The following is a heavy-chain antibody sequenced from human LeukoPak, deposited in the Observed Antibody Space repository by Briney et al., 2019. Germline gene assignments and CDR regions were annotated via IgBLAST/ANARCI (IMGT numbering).Heavy chain of an antibody. CDR1: GGSISSYY. J-gene: IGHJ4*02. Sequence: PSETLSLTCTVSGGSISSYYWSWIRQPPGKGREWIGYIYYSGSTNYNPSLKSRVTISVDTFKNQFSLKLSSVTAADTAVYYCARHPGGSYSSFDYWGQGTLVTVSS. CDR2: IYYSGST. CDR3: ARHPGGSYSSFDY. V-gene: IGHV4-59*08. D-gene: IGHD1-26*01.